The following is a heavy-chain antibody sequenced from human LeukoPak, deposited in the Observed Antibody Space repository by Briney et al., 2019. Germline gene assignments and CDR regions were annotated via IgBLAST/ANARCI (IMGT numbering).Heavy chain of an antibody. V-gene: IGHV4-39*01. CDR3: ARPYRSSVYYFDY. CDR1: GGSISSSSYY. CDR2: IYYSGST. J-gene: IGHJ4*02. Sequence: SEALSLTCTVSGGSISSSSYYWGWIRQPPGKGLEWIGSIYYSGSTYYNPSLKSRVTISIDTSKNQFSLKLSSVTAADTAVYYCARPYRSSVYYFDYWGQGTLVTVSS. D-gene: IGHD6-6*01.